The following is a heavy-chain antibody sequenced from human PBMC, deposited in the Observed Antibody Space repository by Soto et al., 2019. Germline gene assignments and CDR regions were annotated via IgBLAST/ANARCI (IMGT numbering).Heavy chain of an antibody. Sequence: SETLSLTCTVSGASISSSSYYWGWIRQPPGKGLEWIGSFSYSGSTYSNPSLKSRLTISVDTSKSQFSLRLSSVSAADTAVYYCARHGFSSGWQTFDYWGRGTLVTVSS. CDR3: ARHGFSSGWQTFDY. J-gene: IGHJ4*02. CDR1: GASISSSSYY. V-gene: IGHV4-39*01. CDR2: FSYSGST. D-gene: IGHD6-19*01.